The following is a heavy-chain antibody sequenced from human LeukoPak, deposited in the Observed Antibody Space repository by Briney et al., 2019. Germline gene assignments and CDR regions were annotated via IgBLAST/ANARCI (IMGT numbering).Heavy chain of an antibody. Sequence: SETLSLTCTVSGGSISSYYWNWIRQPPGKGLEWIGYIYYSGSTNYNPSLKSRVTISVDTSKNQFSLKLNSVTAADTAVYYCASPIYGDYTENGFDIWGQGTMVTVSS. CDR1: GGSISSYY. D-gene: IGHD4-17*01. J-gene: IGHJ3*02. CDR3: ASPIYGDYTENGFDI. V-gene: IGHV4-59*12. CDR2: IYYSGST.